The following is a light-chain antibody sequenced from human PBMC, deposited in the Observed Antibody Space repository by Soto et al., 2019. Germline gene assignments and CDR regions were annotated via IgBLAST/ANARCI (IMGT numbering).Light chain of an antibody. V-gene: IGKV3-15*01. Sequence: EIVMTQSPATLSVSPGERATLSCRASQSVSSNLAWYQQKPGQAPSLLIYGASTRATGTPARFSGSGSGTEFTLTISDLQSEDFAVYYCQQYNQWPPLTFGGGTKVEIK. CDR2: GAS. CDR3: QQYNQWPPLT. CDR1: QSVSSN. J-gene: IGKJ4*01.